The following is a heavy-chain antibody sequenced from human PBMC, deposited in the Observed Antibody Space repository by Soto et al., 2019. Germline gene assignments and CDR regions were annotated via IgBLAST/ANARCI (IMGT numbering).Heavy chain of an antibody. CDR2: INHSGST. D-gene: IGHD6-19*01. Sequence: QVQLQQWGAGLLKPSETLSLTCAVYGGYFSGYYWSWIRQPPGKGLEWIGEINHSGSTNYNPSLKSRVTISVDTSKNQFSLKLSSVTAADTAVYYCARGWQCLGPFDYWGQGTLVTVSS. CDR3: ARGWQCLGPFDY. CDR1: GGYFSGYY. J-gene: IGHJ4*02. V-gene: IGHV4-34*01.